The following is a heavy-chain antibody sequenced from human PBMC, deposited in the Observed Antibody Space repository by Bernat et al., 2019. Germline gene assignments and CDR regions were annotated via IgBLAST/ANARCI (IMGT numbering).Heavy chain of an antibody. V-gene: IGHV3-30*02. CDR3: AKDGYGGNLDD. D-gene: IGHD4-23*01. CDR2: IREDGRNK. Sequence: QVQLVESGGGVVQPGGSLRLSCAASGFTFSSYGMHWVRQAPGKGLEWVAFIREDGRNKYYADSVKGRFTISRDNSKNTLDRQMNSRRAEDTAGEDGAKDGYGGNLDDGGQGTRVTGSA. J-gene: IGHJ4*02. CDR1: GFTFSSYG.